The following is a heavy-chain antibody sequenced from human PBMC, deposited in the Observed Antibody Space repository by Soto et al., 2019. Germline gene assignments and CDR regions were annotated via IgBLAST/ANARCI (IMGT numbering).Heavy chain of an antibody. Sequence: QVQLVQSGAEEKKPRASVKVSFKSSGYTFTSYDMHWVRKAPGQRIEWMGWINAGNGNKKHSQKFQGRVTITRDTSASTAYMELSSLTSEDTAVYYCARGGPPIDYWGQGTLVTVSS. CDR2: INAGNGNK. CDR1: GYTFTSYD. D-gene: IGHD3-10*01. J-gene: IGHJ4*02. CDR3: ARGGPPIDY. V-gene: IGHV1-3*05.